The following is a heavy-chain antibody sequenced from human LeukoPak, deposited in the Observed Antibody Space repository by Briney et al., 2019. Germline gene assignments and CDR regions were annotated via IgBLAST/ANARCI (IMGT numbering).Heavy chain of an antibody. J-gene: IGHJ4*02. CDR1: GGTFSSYA. V-gene: IGHV1-69*13. D-gene: IGHD1-26*01. CDR2: IIPIFGTA. CDR3: ARAGSVGAIQEAFDY. Sequence: GASVKVSCKASGGTFSSYAISWVRQAPGQGLEWMGGIIPIFGTANYAQKFQGRDTITADESTSTAYMELSSLRSEDTAVYYCARAGSVGAIQEAFDYWGQGTLVTVSS.